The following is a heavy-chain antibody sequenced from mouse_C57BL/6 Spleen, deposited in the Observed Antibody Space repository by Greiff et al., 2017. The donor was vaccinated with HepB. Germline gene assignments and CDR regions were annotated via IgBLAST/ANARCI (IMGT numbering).Heavy chain of an antibody. D-gene: IGHD2-4*01. J-gene: IGHJ4*01. V-gene: IGHV5-17*01. CDR1: GFTFSDYG. Sequence: EVNVVESGGGLVKPGVSLKLSCAASGFTFSDYGMHWVRQAPEKGLEWVAYISSGSSTNSYADTVKGRFTISSDNAKNTLFLQMTILRSENTAMYYGASPIYYEYDEAMDCWGQGTSVTAS. CDR2: ISSGSSTN. CDR3: ASPIYYEYDEAMDC.